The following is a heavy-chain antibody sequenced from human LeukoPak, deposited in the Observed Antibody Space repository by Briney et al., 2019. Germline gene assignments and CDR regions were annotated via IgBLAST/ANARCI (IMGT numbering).Heavy chain of an antibody. CDR3: ARPYYYGSGSYYNDYYYYYGMDV. V-gene: IGHV3-30*04. CDR1: GFTFSSYA. CDR2: ISYDGSNK. J-gene: IGHJ6*02. D-gene: IGHD3-10*01. Sequence: PGGSLRLSCAASGFTFSSYAMHWVRQAPGKGLEWVAVISYDGSNKYYADSVKGRFTISRDNSKNTLYLQMNSLRAENTAVYYCARPYYYGSGSYYNDYYYYYGMDVWGQGTTVTVSS.